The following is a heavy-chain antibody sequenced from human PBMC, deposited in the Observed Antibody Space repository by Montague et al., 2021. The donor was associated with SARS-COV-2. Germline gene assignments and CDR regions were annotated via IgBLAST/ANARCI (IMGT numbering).Heavy chain of an antibody. Sequence: TLSLTCTVSGGSISSGSYYWSWIRQPAGKGLEWIGRIYTSGRTNYNPSLKSRVTISVDTSKNQFSLKLSSVTTADTAVYYCARGFRQLVLFDYYYSGMDVGAQGPRFPV. J-gene: IGHJ6*02. D-gene: IGHD6-13*01. CDR1: GGSISSGSYY. V-gene: IGHV4-61*02. CDR3: ARGFRQLVLFDYYYSGMDV. CDR2: IYTSGRT.